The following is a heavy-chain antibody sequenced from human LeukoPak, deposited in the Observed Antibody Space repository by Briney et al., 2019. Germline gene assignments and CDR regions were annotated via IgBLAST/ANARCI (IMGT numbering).Heavy chain of an antibody. CDR2: IKEDGSEK. D-gene: IGHD1-1*01. V-gene: IGHV3-7*03. CDR3: AREVLGTASAFDS. Sequence: GGSLRLSCAPSGFTLSSYWMSWVRQAPGKGLEWVANIKEDGSEKYYVDSVKGRFTIFRDNAKNSLSLQMNSLRADDTAVYYCAREVLGTASAFDSWGQGTLVTVSS. CDR1: GFTLSSYW. J-gene: IGHJ4*02.